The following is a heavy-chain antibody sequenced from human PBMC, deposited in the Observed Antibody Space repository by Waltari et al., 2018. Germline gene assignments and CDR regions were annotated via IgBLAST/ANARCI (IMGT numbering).Heavy chain of an antibody. CDR1: GFNFSSYA. CDR3: AKGGGSSSWYGLGNDY. V-gene: IGHV3-23*01. D-gene: IGHD6-13*01. CDR2: ISGSGGST. Sequence: EVQLLESGGGLVQPGGSLRLSCAASGFNFSSYAMHGVRRAPGKGLEWVSAISGSGGSTYYADSVKGRFTISRDNSKNTLYLQMNSLRAEDTAVYYCAKGGGSSSWYGLGNDYWGQGTLVTVSS. J-gene: IGHJ4*02.